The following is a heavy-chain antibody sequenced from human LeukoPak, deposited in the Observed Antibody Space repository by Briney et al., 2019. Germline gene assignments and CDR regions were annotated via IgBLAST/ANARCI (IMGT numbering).Heavy chain of an antibody. CDR1: GFTFSSSD. CDR2: ISTAADT. CDR3: ARVCGYSKGCFDY. J-gene: IGHJ4*02. D-gene: IGHD5-18*01. Sequence: GGSLRLSCAASGFTFSSSDMHWVRQATGKGLEWVSAISTAADTYYPGSVKGRFTISREIAKNSLYLQMNSLRAEDTAVYYCARVCGYSKGCFDYWGQGTLVTVSS. V-gene: IGHV3-13*01.